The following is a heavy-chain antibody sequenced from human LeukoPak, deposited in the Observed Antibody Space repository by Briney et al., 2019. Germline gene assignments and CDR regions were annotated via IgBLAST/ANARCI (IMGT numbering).Heavy chain of an antibody. Sequence: AASVKVSCKVSGYTLTELSMHWVRQAPGKGLEWMGGFDPEDGETIYAQKFQGRVTMTEDTSTDTAYMELSSLRSEDTAVYYCATVLKDYGDSGFDWWGQGTLVTVSS. CDR1: GYTLTELS. D-gene: IGHD4-17*01. J-gene: IGHJ4*02. CDR3: ATVLKDYGDSGFDW. V-gene: IGHV1-24*01. CDR2: FDPEDGET.